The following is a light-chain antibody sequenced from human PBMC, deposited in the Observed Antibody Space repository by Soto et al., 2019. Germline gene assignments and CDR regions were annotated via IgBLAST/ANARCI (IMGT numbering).Light chain of an antibody. CDR3: QQGFT. V-gene: IGKV3D-20*02. CDR2: GTS. CDR1: QTAISDY. J-gene: IGKJ3*01. Sequence: SFLTQSPATLSLSPGERATVSCRASQTAISDYLAWYQQKPGQAPRLLIYGTSSRASGVPDRFSGSTSGADFLLTINRLEPEDFAVYYCQQGFTFGPGTRVD.